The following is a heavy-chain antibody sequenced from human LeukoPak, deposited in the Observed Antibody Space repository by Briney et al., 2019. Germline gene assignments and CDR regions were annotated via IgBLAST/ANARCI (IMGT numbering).Heavy chain of an antibody. CDR3: ARDPEGPTVTTPTDGDY. Sequence: GGSLRLSCEAPRFSFSAYPMGWVRRAPGKGLEWVSGICASGDVTFHADPLKGRFTISRDNSKNTLYLQMNSLRAEDTAVYYCARDPEGPTVTTPTDGDYWGQGTLVTVSS. V-gene: IGHV3-23*01. CDR1: RFSFSAYP. D-gene: IGHD4-17*01. CDR2: ICASGDVT. J-gene: IGHJ4*02.